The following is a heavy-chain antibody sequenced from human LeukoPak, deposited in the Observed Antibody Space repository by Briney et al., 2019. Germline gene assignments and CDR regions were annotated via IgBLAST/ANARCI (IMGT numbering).Heavy chain of an antibody. CDR3: ARPIRGSYVEDAFDM. J-gene: IGHJ3*02. D-gene: IGHD1-26*01. CDR1: GYTFSDYY. CDR2: INPSSGGT. V-gene: IGHV1-2*02. Sequence: RASVKVSCKTSGYTFSDYYLHWVRQAPGQGLEWMGWINPSSGGTKYVQKFQGRVTMTRDTSISTGYMELSRLRSDDTAMYYCARPIRGSYVEDAFDMWGQGTMVTVSA.